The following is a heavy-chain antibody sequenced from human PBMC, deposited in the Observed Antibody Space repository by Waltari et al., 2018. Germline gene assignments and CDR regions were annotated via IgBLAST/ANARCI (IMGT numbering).Heavy chain of an antibody. D-gene: IGHD3-16*01. Sequence: EVQLVESGGGLVQPGGSLRPSWAASGFTFSHHWMAWVRQAPGKGLEWVANIKPDGSERNHADSVKGRFTISRDNADNSLFLQMTSLRAEDTAVYYCARVDHDDESCAYWGQGTLVTVSS. J-gene: IGHJ4*02. CDR3: ARVDHDDESCAY. V-gene: IGHV3-7*01. CDR1: GFTFSHHW. CDR2: IKPDGSER.